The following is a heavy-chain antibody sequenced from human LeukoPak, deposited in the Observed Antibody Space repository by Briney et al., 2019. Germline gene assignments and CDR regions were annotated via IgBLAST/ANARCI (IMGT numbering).Heavy chain of an antibody. D-gene: IGHD3-22*01. CDR2: INPSGGST. CDR3: ARDYYDDSSYYWSYFDY. V-gene: IGHV1-46*01. CDR1: GYTFTSYY. J-gene: IGHJ4*02. Sequence: ASVKVSCKASGYTFTSYYMHWVRQAPGQGLEWMGIINPSGGSTSYAQKFQGRATMTRDTSTNTVYMELSSLRSEDTAVYYCARDYYDDSSYYWSYFDYWGQGTLVTVSS.